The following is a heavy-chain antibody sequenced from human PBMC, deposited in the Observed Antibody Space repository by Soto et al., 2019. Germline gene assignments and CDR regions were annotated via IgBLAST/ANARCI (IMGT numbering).Heavy chain of an antibody. CDR2: ISAYNGNT. J-gene: IGHJ6*02. V-gene: IGHV1-18*01. CDR1: GYTFTSYG. D-gene: IGHD6-19*01. Sequence: KVSCKASGYTFTSYGISWVRQAPGQGLEWMGWISAYNGNTNYAQKLQGRVTMTTDTSASTAYMELRSLRSDDTAVYYCASWDPGAVAGGDYYYYGMDVWGQGTTVTVSS. CDR3: ASWDPGAVAGGDYYYYGMDV.